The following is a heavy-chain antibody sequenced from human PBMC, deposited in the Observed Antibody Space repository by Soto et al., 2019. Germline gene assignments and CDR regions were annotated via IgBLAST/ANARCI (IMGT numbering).Heavy chain of an antibody. V-gene: IGHV3-23*01. CDR2: ISDSGGRT. CDR3: AKDLGRQKYYFDY. CDR1: GFSFRNYA. Sequence: LRLSCAVSGFSFRNYAMTWVRQAPGKGLEWVSGISDSGGRTYYADSVKGRFTISRDNARNTLYLQMNSLRVEDTAVYFCAKDLGRQKYYFDYWGQGTLVTVSS. D-gene: IGHD1-26*01. J-gene: IGHJ4*02.